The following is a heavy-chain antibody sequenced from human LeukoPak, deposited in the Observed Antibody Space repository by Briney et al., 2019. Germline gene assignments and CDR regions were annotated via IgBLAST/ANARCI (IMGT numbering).Heavy chain of an antibody. V-gene: IGHV1-69*05. J-gene: IGHJ6*03. D-gene: IGHD3-3*01. Sequence: SVKVSCKASGGTFSSYAISWVRQAPGQGLEWMGGITPIFGTANYAQKFQGRVTITTDESTSTAYMELSSLRSEDTAVYYCASRSGDFGGPYYYNMDVWGKGTTVTVSS. CDR2: ITPIFGTA. CDR1: GGTFSSYA. CDR3: ASRSGDFGGPYYYNMDV.